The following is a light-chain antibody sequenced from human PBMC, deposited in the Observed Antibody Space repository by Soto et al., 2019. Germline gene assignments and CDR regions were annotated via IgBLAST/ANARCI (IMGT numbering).Light chain of an antibody. CDR1: QSISTY. CDR2: DAS. V-gene: IGKV1-39*01. CDR3: QQGYSTPLT. J-gene: IGKJ4*01. Sequence: DIQMTQSPSSLSASVGDRVTITCRASQSISTYLHRYQQKPGKDPNLLIYDASTLQSGVPSRFSGSGAGTDFTLTISSLQPEDFATYFCQQGYSTPLTFGGGTKVDIK.